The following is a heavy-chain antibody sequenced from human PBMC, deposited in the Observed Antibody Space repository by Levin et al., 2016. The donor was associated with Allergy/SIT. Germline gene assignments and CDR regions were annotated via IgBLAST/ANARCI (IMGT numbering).Heavy chain of an antibody. J-gene: IGHJ4*02. Sequence: WIRQPPGKGLEWVAVISYDGSNKYYADSVKGRFTISRDNSKNTLYLQMNSLRAEDTAVYYCAKDRESYYSFDYWGQGTLVTVSS. CDR2: ISYDGSNK. V-gene: IGHV3-30*18. CDR3: AKDRESYYSFDY. D-gene: IGHD1-26*01.